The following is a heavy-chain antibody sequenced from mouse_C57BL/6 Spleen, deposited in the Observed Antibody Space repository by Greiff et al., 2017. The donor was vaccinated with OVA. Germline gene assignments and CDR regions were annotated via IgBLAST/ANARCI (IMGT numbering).Heavy chain of an antibody. D-gene: IGHD1-1*01. Sequence: QVQLQQSGAELVKPGASVKISCKASGYAFSSYWMNRVKQRPGKGLEWIGQIYPGDGDTNYNGKFKGKATLTADKSSSTAYMQLSSLTSEDSAVYFCARFYGSSHYFDYWGQGTTLTVSS. CDR1: GYAFSSYW. CDR3: ARFYGSSHYFDY. CDR2: IYPGDGDT. J-gene: IGHJ2*01. V-gene: IGHV1-80*01.